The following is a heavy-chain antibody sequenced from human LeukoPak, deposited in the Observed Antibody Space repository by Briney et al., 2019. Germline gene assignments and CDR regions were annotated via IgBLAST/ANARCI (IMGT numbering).Heavy chain of an antibody. J-gene: IGHJ5*02. V-gene: IGHV5-51*01. D-gene: IGHD6-19*01. CDR3: ARRGSGSPDNWFDP. CDR1: GYSFTSYW. CDR2: IYPGDSDT. Sequence: GEALEISCEGSGYSFTSYWIGWVRQMAGKGVGWRGIIYPGDSDTRYSPSLQGQVTISADRSISTAYLQWSSLKASDTAMYYCARRGSGSPDNWFDPWGQGTLVTVSS.